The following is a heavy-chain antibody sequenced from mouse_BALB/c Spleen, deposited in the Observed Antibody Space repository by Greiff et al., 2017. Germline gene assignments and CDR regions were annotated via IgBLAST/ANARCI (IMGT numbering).Heavy chain of an antibody. CDR3: ARGTTARYFDV. CDR2: ISSGSSTI. V-gene: IGHV5-17*02. CDR1: GFTFSSFG. J-gene: IGHJ1*01. Sequence: DVKLVESGGGLVQPGGSRKLSCAASGFTFSSFGMHWVRQAPEKGLEWVAYISSGSSTIYYADTVKGRFTISRDNPKNTLFLQMTSLRSEDTAMYYCARGTTARYFDVWGAGTTVTVSS. D-gene: IGHD1-2*01.